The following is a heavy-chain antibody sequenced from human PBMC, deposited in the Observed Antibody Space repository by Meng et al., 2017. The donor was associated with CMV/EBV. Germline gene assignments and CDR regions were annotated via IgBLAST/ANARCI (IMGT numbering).Heavy chain of an antibody. Sequence: SVKVSCKASGGTFSSYAISWVRQAPGQGLEWMGGIIPILGIANYAQKFQGRVTITADKSTSTAYMELSSLGSEDTALYYCARRLTMIAGGGGWFDPWGQGTLVTVSS. CDR3: ARRLTMIAGGGGWFDP. CDR1: GGTFSSYA. V-gene: IGHV1-69*10. CDR2: IIPILGIA. J-gene: IGHJ5*02. D-gene: IGHD3-22*01.